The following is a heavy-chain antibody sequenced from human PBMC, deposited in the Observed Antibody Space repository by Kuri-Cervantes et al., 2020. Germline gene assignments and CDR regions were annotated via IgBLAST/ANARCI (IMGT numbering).Heavy chain of an antibody. V-gene: IGHV3-23*01. D-gene: IGHD5/OR15-5a*01. Sequence: ETLSLTCAASGFTFSSYAMSWVRQAPGKGLEWVSAISGSGGSTYYADSVKGRFTISRDNSKNSLYLQMNSLRAEDTAVYYCARLYEYYFDYWGQGTLVTVSS. CDR3: ARLYEYYFDY. J-gene: IGHJ4*02. CDR1: GFTFSSYA. CDR2: ISGSGGST.